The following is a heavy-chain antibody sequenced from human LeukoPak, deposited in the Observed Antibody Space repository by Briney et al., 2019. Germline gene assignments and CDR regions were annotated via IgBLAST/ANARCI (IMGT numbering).Heavy chain of an antibody. CDR1: GFTFSSYS. D-gene: IGHD3-22*01. V-gene: IGHV3-21*01. CDR3: ARARRGSGYYRLWEKRPNAFDI. CDR2: ISSSSSYI. J-gene: IGHJ3*02. Sequence: GGSLRLSCAAPGFTFSSYSMNWVRQAPGKGLEWVSSISSSSSYIYYADSVKGRFTISRDNAKNSLYLQMNSLRAEDTAVYYCARARRGSGYYRLWEKRPNAFDIWGQGTMVTVSS.